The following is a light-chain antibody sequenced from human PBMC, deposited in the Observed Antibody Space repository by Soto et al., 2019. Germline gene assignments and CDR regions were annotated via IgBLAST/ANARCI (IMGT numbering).Light chain of an antibody. CDR2: GVS. V-gene: IGKV3-20*01. CDR1: QSVRSDY. J-gene: IGKJ4*01. Sequence: EIVLTQSPAILSLSPGDRATLSCRASQSVRSDYFAWYQQKPGQPPRVILFGVSTRATAIPDRFSGSGSGTDFTLTISRLEPDDFGLYYCHQYGNSPLTFGGGTKVE. CDR3: HQYGNSPLT.